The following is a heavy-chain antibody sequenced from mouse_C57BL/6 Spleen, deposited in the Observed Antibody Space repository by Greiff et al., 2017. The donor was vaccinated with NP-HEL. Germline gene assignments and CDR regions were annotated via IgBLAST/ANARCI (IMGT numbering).Heavy chain of an antibody. Sequence: EVQLQQSGPVLVKPGASVKMSCKASGYTFTDYYMNWVKQSHGKSLEWIGVINPYNGGTSYNQKFKGKATLTVDKSSSTAYMELNSLTSEDSAVYYGARRGNDYDGGAWLAYWGQGTLVTVSA. V-gene: IGHV1-19*01. CDR2: INPYNGGT. J-gene: IGHJ3*01. D-gene: IGHD2-4*01. CDR3: ARRGNDYDGGAWLAY. CDR1: GYTFTDYY.